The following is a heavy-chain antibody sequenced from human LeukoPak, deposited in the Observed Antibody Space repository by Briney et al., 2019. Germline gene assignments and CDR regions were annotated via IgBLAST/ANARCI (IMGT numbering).Heavy chain of an antibody. CDR2: IYPGDSDT. CDR1: GYSFTSYW. V-gene: IGHV5-51*01. D-gene: IGHD6-6*01. Sequence: GESXQISXKXSGYSFTSYWIGWVRQMPGKGLEWMGIIYPGDSDTRYSPSFQGQVTISADKSISTAYLQWSSLKASDTAMYYCARHKAARFVDYWGQGTLVTVSS. J-gene: IGHJ4*02. CDR3: ARHKAARFVDY.